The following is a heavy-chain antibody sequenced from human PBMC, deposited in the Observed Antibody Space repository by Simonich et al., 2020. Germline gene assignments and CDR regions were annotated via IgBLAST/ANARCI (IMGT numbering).Heavy chain of an antibody. J-gene: IGHJ3*02. CDR2: ISGSGGST. Sequence: GGGLVQPGGSLRLSWAASGFTFSSYAMSWVRQAPGKGLEWVSAISGSGGSTYYADSVKGRFTISRDNSKNTLYLQMHSLRAEDTAVYYCAKDLGERITMIVVVIDAFDIWGQGTMVTVSS. V-gene: IGHV3-23*01. CDR1: GFTFSSYA. D-gene: IGHD3-22*01. CDR3: AKDLGERITMIVVVIDAFDI.